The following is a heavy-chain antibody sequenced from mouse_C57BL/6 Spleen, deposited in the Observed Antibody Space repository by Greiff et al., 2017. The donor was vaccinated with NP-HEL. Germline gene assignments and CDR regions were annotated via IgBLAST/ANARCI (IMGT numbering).Heavy chain of an antibody. J-gene: IGHJ3*01. CDR3: ARAAGSSPWFAY. V-gene: IGHV3-6*01. CDR1: GYSITSGYY. D-gene: IGHD1-1*01. CDR2: ISYDGSN. Sequence: DVQLQESGPGLVKPSQSLSLTCSVTGYSITSGYYWNWIRQFPGNKLEWMGYISYDGSNNYNPSLQNRISITRDTSKNQFFLKLNSVTTEDTATYYCARAAGSSPWFAYWGQGTLVTVSA.